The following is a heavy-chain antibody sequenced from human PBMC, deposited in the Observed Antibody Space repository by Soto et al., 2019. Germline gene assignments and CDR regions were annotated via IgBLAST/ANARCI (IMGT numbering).Heavy chain of an antibody. CDR1: GDSISSSYY. CDR2: VYYTGFT. CDR3: ARLHVVVIARGYLDP. J-gene: IGHJ5*02. V-gene: IGHV4-39*01. D-gene: IGHD2-21*01. Sequence: QLQLQEPGPGLVKPSETLSLTCTVSGDSISSSYYWGWVRQPPGKGLECIGAVYYTGFTYYNPSLKSLLTITLDTSKNQYSLRLSAVTTADTASYYGARLHVVVIARGYLDPLGVASPATATS.